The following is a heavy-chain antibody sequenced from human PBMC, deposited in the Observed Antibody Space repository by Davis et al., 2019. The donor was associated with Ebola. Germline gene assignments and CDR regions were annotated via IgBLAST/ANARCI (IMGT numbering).Heavy chain of an antibody. Sequence: GGSLRLSCAASGFSLSDYAMHWVRQAPGKGLEWVAVISYDERNRYYADSVKGRFTISRDNSKNTLYLQMNSLRSEDTAVYYCARDRDGYSFGTTFGYWGQGTLVTVSS. V-gene: IGHV3-30*04. J-gene: IGHJ4*02. CDR3: ARDRDGYSFGTTFGY. CDR2: ISYDERNR. CDR1: GFSLSDYA. D-gene: IGHD5-18*01.